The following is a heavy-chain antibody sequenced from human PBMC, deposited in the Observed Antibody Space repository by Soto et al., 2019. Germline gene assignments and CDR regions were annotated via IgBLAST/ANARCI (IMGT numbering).Heavy chain of an antibody. CDR3: ARGQGEIQLWLAYYYGMDV. V-gene: IGHV3-30-3*01. J-gene: IGHJ6*02. D-gene: IGHD5-18*01. Sequence: QVQLVESGGGVVQPGRSLRLSCAASGFTFSSYAMHWVRQAPGKGLEWVAVISYDGSNKYYADSVKGRFTISRDNSKNTLDLQMNSLRAEDTAVYYCARGQGEIQLWLAYYYGMDVWGQGTTVTVSS. CDR1: GFTFSSYA. CDR2: ISYDGSNK.